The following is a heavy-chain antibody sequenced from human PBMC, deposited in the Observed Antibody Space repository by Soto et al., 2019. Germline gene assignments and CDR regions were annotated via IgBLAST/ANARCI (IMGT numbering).Heavy chain of an antibody. CDR3: ARHLPIYGDYGLNYYYGMDV. V-gene: IGHV4-59*01. D-gene: IGHD4-17*01. Sequence: SETLSLTCTVSGGSISSYYWSWIRQPPGKGLEWIGYIYYSGSTNYNPSLKSRVTISVDTSKNQFSLKLSSVTAADTAVYYCARHLPIYGDYGLNYYYGMDVWGQGNTVTFSS. CDR2: IYYSGST. J-gene: IGHJ6*02. CDR1: GGSISSYY.